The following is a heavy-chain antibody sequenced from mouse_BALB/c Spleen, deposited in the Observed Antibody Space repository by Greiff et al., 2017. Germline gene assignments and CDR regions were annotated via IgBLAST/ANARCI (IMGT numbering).Heavy chain of an antibody. CDR3: ARGSDMITTVSAWFAY. CDR2: ISSGGST. Sequence: EVHLVESGGGLVKPGGSLKLSCAASGFTFSSYAMSWVRQTPEKRLEWVASISSGGSTYYPDSVKGRFTISRDNARNIQYLQMCSLRSEDTAMYYCARGSDMITTVSAWFAYWGQGTLVTVSA. D-gene: IGHD2-4*01. V-gene: IGHV5-6-5*01. J-gene: IGHJ3*01. CDR1: GFTFSSYA.